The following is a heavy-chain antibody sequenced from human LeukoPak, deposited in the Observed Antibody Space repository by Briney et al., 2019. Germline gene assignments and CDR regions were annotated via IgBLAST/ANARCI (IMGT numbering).Heavy chain of an antibody. V-gene: IGHV3-23*01. D-gene: IGHD4-17*01. CDR2: ITGSDSSA. CDR1: GFPFSSYA. CDR3: ARGATPFDYGGNSVY. J-gene: IGHJ4*02. Sequence: GGSLRLSCAASGFPFSSYAMTWGRQAPGKGLEWVSGITGSDSSAYYADSVRGRFTISTDNSKNTLYLQMNSLRADDTAVYYCARGATPFDYGGNSVYWGQGTLVTVSS.